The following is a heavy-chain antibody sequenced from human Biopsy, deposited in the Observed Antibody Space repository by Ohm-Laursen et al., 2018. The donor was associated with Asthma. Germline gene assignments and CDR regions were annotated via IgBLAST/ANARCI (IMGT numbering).Heavy chain of an antibody. Sequence: SDTLSLTCSVSGGSISSGGYYWSWIRQHPGKGLEWIGYIYYSGSTYYNPSLKSRVTISVDTSKNQFSLNLSSVTAADTAVYYCARWGSFGFDYWGQGTLVTVPS. CDR3: ARWGSFGFDY. D-gene: IGHD7-27*01. V-gene: IGHV4-31*03. J-gene: IGHJ4*02. CDR2: IYYSGST. CDR1: GGSISSGGYY.